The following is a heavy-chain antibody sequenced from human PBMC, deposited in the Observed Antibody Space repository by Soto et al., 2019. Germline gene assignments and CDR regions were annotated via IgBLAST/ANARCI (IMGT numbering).Heavy chain of an antibody. J-gene: IGHJ6*02. Sequence: GGSLRLSCAASGFTFSSYAMSWVRQAPGKGLEWVSAISGSGGSTYYADSVKGRFTISRDNSKNTLYLQMNSLRAEDTAVYYCAKWGSGSPYSYYGMHVWGQGTTVPVSS. V-gene: IGHV3-23*01. CDR1: GFTFSSYA. CDR2: ISGSGGST. CDR3: AKWGSGSPYSYYGMHV. D-gene: IGHD3-10*01.